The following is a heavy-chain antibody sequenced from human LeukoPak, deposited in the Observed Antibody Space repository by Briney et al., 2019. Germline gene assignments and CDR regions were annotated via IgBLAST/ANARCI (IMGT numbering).Heavy chain of an antibody. J-gene: IGHJ4*02. CDR2: NSHDGGGK. CDR3: AKRESYSNSPIDY. D-gene: IGHD6-13*01. CDR1: GFSFSSYA. V-gene: IGHV3-23*01. Sequence: WGSLRLSCAASGFSFSSYAMSWVRQAPGKGLEWVSSNSHDGGGKYYADSVKGRFTISRDNSKGTLYLRMSSLRAEDTAIYYCAKRESYSNSPIDYWGQGTLVTISS.